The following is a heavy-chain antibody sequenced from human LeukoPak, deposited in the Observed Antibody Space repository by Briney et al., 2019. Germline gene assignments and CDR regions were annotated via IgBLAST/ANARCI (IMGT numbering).Heavy chain of an antibody. Sequence: SETLSLTCTVSGVSISDYYWSWVRQPPGKGLEWIGYIYYTGSTDYNPSLKSRVTMSVDTSKNQFSLNLRSVTATDTAVYYCARRTNYDPLTGYNYWYFDLWGRGTLVTVSS. V-gene: IGHV4-59*01. D-gene: IGHD3-9*01. CDR2: IYYTGST. CDR1: GVSISDYY. J-gene: IGHJ2*01. CDR3: ARRTNYDPLTGYNYWYFDL.